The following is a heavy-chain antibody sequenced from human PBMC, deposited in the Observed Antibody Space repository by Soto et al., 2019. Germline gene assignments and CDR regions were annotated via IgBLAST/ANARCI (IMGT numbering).Heavy chain of an antibody. J-gene: IGHJ3*01. CDR1: GYTLTSSG. D-gene: IGHD3-22*01. CDR2: ISAHTGSS. V-gene: IGHV1-18*01. Sequence: QVQLVPSGAEVKKPGASVKVYCKASGYTLTSSGMSWVRQAPGKGLERMGWISAHTGSSEYAQRFQGRVTMTTDNSTSTAYMELRSLRSDDTAGYYCARAFFYQGSDSRGYSFDAVDFWGPGTLVTVSS. CDR3: ARAFFYQGSDSRGYSFDAVDF.